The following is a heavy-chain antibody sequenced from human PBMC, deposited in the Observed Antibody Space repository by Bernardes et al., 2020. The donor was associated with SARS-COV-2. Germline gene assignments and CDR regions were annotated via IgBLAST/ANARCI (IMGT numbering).Heavy chain of an antibody. CDR3: ARALRYDILTGYYPYYYYGMDV. V-gene: IGHV3-30-3*01. J-gene: IGHJ6*02. D-gene: IGHD3-9*01. Sequence: GGSLRLSCAASGFTFSSYAMHWVRQAPGKGLEWVAVISYDGSNKYYADSVKGRFTISRDNSKNTLYLQMNSLRAEDTVVYYCARALRYDILTGYYPYYYYGMDVWGQGTTVTVSS. CDR2: ISYDGSNK. CDR1: GFTFSSYA.